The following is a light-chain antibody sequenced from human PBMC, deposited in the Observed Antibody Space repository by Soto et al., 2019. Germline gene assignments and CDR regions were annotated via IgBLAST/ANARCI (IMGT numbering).Light chain of an antibody. CDR2: AAS. CDR3: QQTYSAPPT. V-gene: IGKV1-39*01. Sequence: DIQMTQSPSSLSASVGDRVTITCRASQSISSYLNWYQQKPGKAPKLLIYAASSLQSGAPSSFSGSGSGTDFTRTISSLQPEDFATYYCQQTYSAPPTFGGGTKVEIK. J-gene: IGKJ4*01. CDR1: QSISSY.